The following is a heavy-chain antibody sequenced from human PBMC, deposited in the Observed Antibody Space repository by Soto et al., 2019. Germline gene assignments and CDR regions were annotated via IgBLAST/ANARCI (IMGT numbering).Heavy chain of an antibody. V-gene: IGHV3-23*01. CDR3: ATAFPIYDSSGYYFDY. D-gene: IGHD3-22*01. Sequence: GGSLRLSCAASGFTLSSYAMSWVRQAPGKGLEWVSAISGSGGSTYYADSVKGRFTISRDNSKNTLYLQMNSLRAEDTAVYYCATAFPIYDSSGYYFDYWGQGTLVTVSS. CDR1: GFTLSSYA. CDR2: ISGSGGST. J-gene: IGHJ4*02.